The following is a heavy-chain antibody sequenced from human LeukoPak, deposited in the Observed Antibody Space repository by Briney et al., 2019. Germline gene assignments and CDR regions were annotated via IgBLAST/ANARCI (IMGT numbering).Heavy chain of an antibody. CDR3: ARGLLTDYSRRYLYYYMDD. CDR1: GGSLSGYF. D-gene: IGHD1-1*01. V-gene: IGHV4-34*01. Sequence: SETLSLTCAVYGGSLSGYFWIWSRQTPGQGLEWIGDINHSGDTNYNASLKSRVTISVDTSKNQFSLNLTSVTAADTAVYYCARGLLTDYSRRYLYYYMDDWGTGTAVIVSS. J-gene: IGHJ6*03. CDR2: INHSGDT.